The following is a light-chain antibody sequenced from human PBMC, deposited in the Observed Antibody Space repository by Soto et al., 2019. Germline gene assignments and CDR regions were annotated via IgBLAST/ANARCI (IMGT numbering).Light chain of an antibody. CDR1: QSVKTF. Sequence: EIVLTQSPATLSLSPGERATLSCRASQSVKTFLVWYQQRPGQAPRLLIHGASTRANGIPARFSGTGSGTEFTLTISSLQSDDFALYYCQQYTKWPRFGPGTKVDIK. CDR2: GAS. CDR3: QQYTKWPR. J-gene: IGKJ3*01. V-gene: IGKV3-15*01.